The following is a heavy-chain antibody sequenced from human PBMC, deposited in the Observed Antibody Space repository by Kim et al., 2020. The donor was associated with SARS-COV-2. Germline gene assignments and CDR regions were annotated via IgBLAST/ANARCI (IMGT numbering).Heavy chain of an antibody. CDR3: AKYLDASWGQAYYFDY. CDR2: ISGSGGST. Sequence: GGSLRLSCAASGFTFSSYAMSWVRQAPGKGLEWVSAISGSGGSTYYADSVKGRFTISRDNSKNTLYLQMNSLRAEDTAVYYCAKYLDASWGQAYYFDYWGQGALGTVSS. D-gene: IGHD1-26*01. J-gene: IGHJ4*02. V-gene: IGHV3-23*01. CDR1: GFTFSSYA.